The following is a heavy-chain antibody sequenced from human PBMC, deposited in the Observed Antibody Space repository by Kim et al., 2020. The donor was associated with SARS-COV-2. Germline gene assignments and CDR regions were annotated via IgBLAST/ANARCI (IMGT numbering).Heavy chain of an antibody. D-gene: IGHD6-13*01. J-gene: IGHJ4*02. CDR3: AHRRGSSWYYYFDY. Sequence: SPALKSRLTITKDTSKSQVVLTMTNMDPVDTATYYCAHRRGSSWYYYFDYWGQGTLVTVSS. V-gene: IGHV2-5*01.